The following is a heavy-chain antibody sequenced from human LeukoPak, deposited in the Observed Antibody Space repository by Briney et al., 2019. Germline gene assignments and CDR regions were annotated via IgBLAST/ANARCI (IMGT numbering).Heavy chain of an antibody. D-gene: IGHD1-14*01. CDR2: IRTKTYGATI. CDR3: TRVRDGKSKDSDAFDI. V-gene: IGHV3-49*03. J-gene: IGHJ3*02. Sequence: PGGSLRLSCTPSGFIFGDYNMNWFRQAPGQGLEWVGFIRTKTYGATIQYAASVKGRFTISRDDSESIAYLQMNSLKAEDTAVYYCTRVRDGKSKDSDAFDIWGQGTLVTVSS. CDR1: GFIFGDYN.